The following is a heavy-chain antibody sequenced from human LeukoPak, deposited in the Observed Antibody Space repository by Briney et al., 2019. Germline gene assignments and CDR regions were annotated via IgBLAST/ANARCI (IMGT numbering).Heavy chain of an antibody. J-gene: IGHJ3*02. CDR2: IYYSGST. CDR3: ARSLPNPGITIFGRKAFDI. CDR1: GGSISSYY. Sequence: SETLSLTCTVSGGSISSYYWSWIRQPPGKGLEWIGYIYYSGSTNYNPSLKSRVTISVDTSKNQFSLKLSSVTAADTAVYYCARSLPNPGITIFGRKAFDIWGQGTMVTVSS. D-gene: IGHD3-9*01. V-gene: IGHV4-59*01.